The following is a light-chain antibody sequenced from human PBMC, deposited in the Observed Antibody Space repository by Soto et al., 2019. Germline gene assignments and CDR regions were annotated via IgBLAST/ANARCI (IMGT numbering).Light chain of an antibody. CDR1: SNDVGGYNY. CDR3: SSYTGSSTNV. Sequence: QSVLTQPASVSGSPGQSITISCTGTSNDVGGYNYVSWYQQHPGKAPKLMIYDVSNRPSGVSNRFSGSKSANTASLTISGLQIEDESDCYSSSYTGSSTNVFGTGPRSPS. CDR2: DVS. J-gene: IGLJ1*01. V-gene: IGLV2-14*03.